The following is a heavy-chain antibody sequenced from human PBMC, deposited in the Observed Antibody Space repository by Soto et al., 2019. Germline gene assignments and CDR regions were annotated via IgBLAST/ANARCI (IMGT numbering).Heavy chain of an antibody. CDR1: AGSFTTYY. CDR2: INSSGST. Sequence: QVQLQQWGAGLLKPAETLSLTCAVYAGSFTTYYWSWIRQPPGKGLEWIGEINSSGSTNSNPSLKSRLTISVDTSKKQFSLRLTSVTDADTAVYYCARSRDRFSRRAFDIWGQGTLVTVSS. J-gene: IGHJ3*02. D-gene: IGHD3-10*01. CDR3: ARSRDRFSRRAFDI. V-gene: IGHV4-34*01.